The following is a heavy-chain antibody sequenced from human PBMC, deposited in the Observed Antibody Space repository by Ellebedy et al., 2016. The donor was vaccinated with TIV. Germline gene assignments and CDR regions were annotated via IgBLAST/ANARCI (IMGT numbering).Heavy chain of an antibody. J-gene: IGHJ4*02. Sequence: GGSLRLSXAASGFTFSSSAIHWVRQAPGKGLEWVAVMSSDGSSKYYADSVKGRFTISRDNSKNTLYLQMNSLRADDTAVYYCAKDYGWLRPFDYWGQGTLVTVSS. CDR3: AKDYGWLRPFDY. CDR2: MSSDGSSK. V-gene: IGHV3-30-3*01. D-gene: IGHD5-12*01. CDR1: GFTFSSSA.